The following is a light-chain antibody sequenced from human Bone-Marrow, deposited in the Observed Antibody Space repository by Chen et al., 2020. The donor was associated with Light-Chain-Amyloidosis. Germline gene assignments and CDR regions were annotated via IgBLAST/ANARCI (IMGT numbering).Light chain of an antibody. V-gene: IGLV1-44*01. CDR1: SSNIGSNT. CDR2: SNN. J-gene: IGLJ2*01. Sequence: QSVLTQPPSASGTPGQRVTISCSGSSSNIGSNTVNWYQQLPGTAPKLLIYSNNQRPSWVPDRCSGSKYGPSASLAISGLKCEDEADYDCAAWDDRMNGVVFGGGTKLTAL. CDR3: AAWDDRMNGVV.